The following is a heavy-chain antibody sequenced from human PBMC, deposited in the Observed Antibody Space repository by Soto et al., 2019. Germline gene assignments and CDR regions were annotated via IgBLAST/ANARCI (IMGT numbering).Heavy chain of an antibody. D-gene: IGHD6-19*01. Sequence: EVQLVESGGGLVQPGRSLRLSCAASGFTFDDYAMHWVRQAPGKGLEWGSGISWNSGSIGYADSVKGRFTISRDNAKNSLYLQMNSLRAEDTALYYCAKDMTGYSSGPFDYWGQGTLVTVSS. CDR3: AKDMTGYSSGPFDY. CDR2: ISWNSGSI. CDR1: GFTFDDYA. J-gene: IGHJ4*02. V-gene: IGHV3-9*01.